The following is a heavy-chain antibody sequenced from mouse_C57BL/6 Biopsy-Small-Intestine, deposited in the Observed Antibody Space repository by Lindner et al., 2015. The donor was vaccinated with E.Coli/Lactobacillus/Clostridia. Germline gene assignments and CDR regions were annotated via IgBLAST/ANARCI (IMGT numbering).Heavy chain of an antibody. CDR3: ARGYCYGSSPRWFAY. CDR1: GFNIKDYY. V-gene: IGHV14-2*01. CDR2: IDPEDGET. D-gene: IGHD1-1*01. J-gene: IGHJ3*01. Sequence: VQLQESGAELVKPGASVKLSCTASGFNIKDYYMHWVKQRTEQGLEWIGKIDPEDGETKYAPKFQGKATITADTSSDTAYLQLSSLTSEDTAVYYCARGYCYGSSPRWFAYWGQGTLVTVSA.